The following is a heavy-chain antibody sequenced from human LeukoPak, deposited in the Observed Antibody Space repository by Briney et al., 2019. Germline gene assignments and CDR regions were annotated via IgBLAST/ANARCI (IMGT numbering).Heavy chain of an antibody. CDR3: AELGITMIGGV. CDR2: ISSSSSTI. D-gene: IGHD3-10*02. J-gene: IGHJ6*04. CDR1: GFTFSSYE. Sequence: GGSLRLSCAASGFTFSSYEMNWVRPAPGKGLEWVSYISSSSSTIYYADSVKGRFTISRDNAKNSLYLQMNSLRAEDTAVYYCAELGITMIGGVWGKGTTVTISS. V-gene: IGHV3-48*03.